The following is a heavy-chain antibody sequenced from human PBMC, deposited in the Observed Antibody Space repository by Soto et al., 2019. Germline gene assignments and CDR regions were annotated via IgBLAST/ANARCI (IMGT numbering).Heavy chain of an antibody. CDR2: IYYSGST. V-gene: IGHV4-31*03. D-gene: IGHD3-22*01. CDR3: AREDSSVFDY. Sequence: SETLSLTCTVSGGSISSGGYYWSWIRQHPGKGLEWIGYIYYSGSTYYNPSLKSRVTISVDTSKNQFSLKLSSVTAADTAVYYCAREDSSVFDYWGQGTLVTVSS. J-gene: IGHJ4*02. CDR1: GGSISSGGYY.